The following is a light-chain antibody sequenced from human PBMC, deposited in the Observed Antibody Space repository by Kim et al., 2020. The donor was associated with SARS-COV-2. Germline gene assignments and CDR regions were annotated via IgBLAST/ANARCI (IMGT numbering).Light chain of an antibody. V-gene: IGKV1-12*01. CDR1: EYIYTW. CDR3: QELNTFPLT. Sequence: ASVGDIVTSTCRASEYIYTWLAWYQQQPGKAPKLLISGASNLQPGVPPRFSASGSGTDFTLTISRLQPEDFATYYCQELNTFPLTFGGGTKVDIK. CDR2: GAS. J-gene: IGKJ4*01.